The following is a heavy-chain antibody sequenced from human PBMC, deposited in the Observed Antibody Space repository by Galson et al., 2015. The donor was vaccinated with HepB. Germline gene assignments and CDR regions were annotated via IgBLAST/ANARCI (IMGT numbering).Heavy chain of an antibody. J-gene: IGHJ5*02. Sequence: SVKVSCKASGYTFSAYYLHWVRQTPGQGLEWMGRINPKTRVTDYAQKFQGGVTVTTDTSITTSYMELTRLKSDDTAVYYCARGSVTFRNWFDPWGQGTLVTVSS. V-gene: IGHV1-2*06. D-gene: IGHD5-18*01. CDR1: GYTFSAYY. CDR3: ARGSVTFRNWFDP. CDR2: INPKTRVT.